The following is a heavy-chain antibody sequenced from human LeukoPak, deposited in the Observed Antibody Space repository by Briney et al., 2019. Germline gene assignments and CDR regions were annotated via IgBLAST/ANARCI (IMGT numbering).Heavy chain of an antibody. CDR1: GFTFSSYG. D-gene: IGHD4-17*01. CDR2: IWYDGSNK. CDR3: ARDSDYGDYVGYFDY. Sequence: GGSLRLSCAASGFTFSSYGMHWVRQAPGKGLEWVAVIWYDGSNKYYADSVKGRFTISRDNSKNTLYLQMNSLRAEDTAVYYCARDSDYGDYVGYFDYWGQETLVTVSS. J-gene: IGHJ4*02. V-gene: IGHV3-33*01.